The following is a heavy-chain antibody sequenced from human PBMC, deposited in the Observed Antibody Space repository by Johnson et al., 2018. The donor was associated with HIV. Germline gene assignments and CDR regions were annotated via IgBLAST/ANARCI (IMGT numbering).Heavy chain of an antibody. CDR3: AKQQLVPDDAFDI. CDR2: INWNGGRT. Sequence: VQLVESGGGVVRPGGSLRLSCAASGFNFDDYGMTWVRQAPGKGLEWVSGINWNGGRTGYEDSVKGRFTISRDNSKNTVYLQMSSLRAEDAAVYYCAKQQLVPDDAFDIWGQGTMVNVSS. CDR1: GFNFDDYG. D-gene: IGHD6-6*01. V-gene: IGHV3-20*04. J-gene: IGHJ3*02.